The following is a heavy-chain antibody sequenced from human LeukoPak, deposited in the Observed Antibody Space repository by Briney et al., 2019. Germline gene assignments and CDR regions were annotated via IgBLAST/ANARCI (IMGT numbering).Heavy chain of an antibody. V-gene: IGHV1-2*02. CDR1: GYTFTGYY. J-gene: IGHJ5*02. CDR2: INPNSGGT. Sequence: ASVKVSRKASGYTFTGYYMHWVRQAPGQGLEWMGWINPNSGGTNYAQKFQGRVTMTRDTSISTAYMELSRLRSDDTAVYYCARAKGDYYWFDPWGQGTLVTVSS. D-gene: IGHD4-17*01. CDR3: ARAKGDYYWFDP.